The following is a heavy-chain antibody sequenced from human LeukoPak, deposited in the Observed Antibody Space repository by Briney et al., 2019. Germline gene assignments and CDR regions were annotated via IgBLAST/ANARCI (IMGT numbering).Heavy chain of an antibody. CDR2: ISSSSSTI. CDR3: ARDPRHSGYDLDY. CDR1: GFTFSGYS. J-gene: IGHJ4*02. V-gene: IGHV3-48*02. Sequence: GGSLRLSCAASGFTFSGYSMNWVRQAPRKGLEWVSYISSSSSTIYYADSVKGRFTISRDNAKSSLSLQMNSLRDEDTAIYYCARDPRHSGYDLDYWGQGTLVTVSS. D-gene: IGHD5-12*01.